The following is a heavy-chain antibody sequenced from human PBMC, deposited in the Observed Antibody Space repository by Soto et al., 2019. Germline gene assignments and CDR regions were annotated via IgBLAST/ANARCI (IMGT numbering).Heavy chain of an antibody. CDR3: AGGLDY. CDR1: GFTFSNYG. D-gene: IGHD2-15*01. J-gene: IGHJ4*02. CDR2: IDGIGSST. Sequence: EVQLLESGGGLVQPGRFLRLSCAASGFTFSNYGMKWVRQAPGKGLEWVSGIDGIGSSTYYADSVKGRFTISRDNSKNTLFLQMNSLRAEDTALYYCAGGLDYWGQGTLVTVSS. V-gene: IGHV3-23*01.